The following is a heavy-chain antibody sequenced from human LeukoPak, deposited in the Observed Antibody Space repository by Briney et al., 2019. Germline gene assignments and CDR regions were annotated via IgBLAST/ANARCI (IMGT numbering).Heavy chain of an antibody. J-gene: IGHJ4*02. Sequence: GRSLRLSCAASGFTFSSYAMHWVRQAPGKGLEWVAVISYDGSNKYYADSVKGRFTISRDNSKNTLYLQMNSLRAEDTAVYYCARGVVVAATIGPLDYWGQGTLVTVSS. V-gene: IGHV3-30*01. CDR2: ISYDGSNK. CDR1: GFTFSSYA. CDR3: ARGVVVAATIGPLDY. D-gene: IGHD2-15*01.